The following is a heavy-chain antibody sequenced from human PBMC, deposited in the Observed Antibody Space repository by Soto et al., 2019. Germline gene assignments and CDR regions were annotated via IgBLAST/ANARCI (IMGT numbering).Heavy chain of an antibody. J-gene: IGHJ4*02. D-gene: IGHD1-26*01. CDR2: IYSGGST. CDR1: GFTVSSNY. V-gene: IGHV3-66*01. Sequence: EVPLVESGGGFVQPGGSMSLSCAASGFTVSSNYMSWVRQAPGKGLEWVLVIYSGGSTYYADSVKGRFTISRDNSKNTRYLEINSLNAEDTAVYYFAREGGGRRYDYWGQGTLVTFSS. CDR3: AREGGGRRYDY.